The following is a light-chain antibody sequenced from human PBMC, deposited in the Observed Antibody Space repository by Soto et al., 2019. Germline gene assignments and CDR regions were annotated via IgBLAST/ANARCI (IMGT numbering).Light chain of an antibody. CDR1: QSIDTS. CDR3: QHYQSFSGM. J-gene: IGKJ1*01. V-gene: IGKV1-5*03. Sequence: IQMTQSPSTLSASVGDRVTVTCRASQSIDTSLAWYQQKPGEALRLLIFRASTLEGGVPSRFSGSGSGTKFTLTISSLQADDFATYYCQHYQSFSGMFGQGTKVEIK. CDR2: RAS.